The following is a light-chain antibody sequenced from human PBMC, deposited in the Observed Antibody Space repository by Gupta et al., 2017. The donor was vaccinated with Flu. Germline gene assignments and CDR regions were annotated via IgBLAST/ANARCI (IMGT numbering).Light chain of an antibody. CDR1: QDVSSS. V-gene: IGKV3-15*01. CDR2: DAS. CDR3: QHYNNWLTWT. Sequence: EVVMTQSPATLSVSPGERATLSCRASQDVSSSIAWYQQKPGQAPRLLIYDASTRATGIPARFSGTGSGTEFTLTISSRQSEDFAVYHCQHYNNWLTWTFGQGTKVEIK. J-gene: IGKJ1*01.